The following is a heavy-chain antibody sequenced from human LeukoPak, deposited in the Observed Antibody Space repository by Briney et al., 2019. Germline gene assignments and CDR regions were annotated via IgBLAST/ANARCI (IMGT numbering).Heavy chain of an antibody. CDR2: ISSSGSDI. Sequence: GGSLRLSCAASGFTFSNYEMHWVRQAPGKGLEWVSYISSSGSDIYYADSVKGRFTISRDNAKNSLYLHMNSLRAEDKAVYYCARDYGGSSPFDYWGQGTLVTVSS. D-gene: IGHD4-23*01. CDR3: ARDYGGSSPFDY. J-gene: IGHJ4*02. CDR1: GFTFSNYE. V-gene: IGHV3-48*03.